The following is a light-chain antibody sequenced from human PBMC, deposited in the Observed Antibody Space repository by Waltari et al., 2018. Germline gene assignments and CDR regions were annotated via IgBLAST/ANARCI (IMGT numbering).Light chain of an antibody. V-gene: IGKV1-13*02. CDR1: QAIRGN. Sequence: AIQLTQSPSSLSASIRDRGTMTCRASQAIRGNLTWYQQKAGRAPKLLIYAASSLESGVPSRFSGSGSGTDFTLTISSLQPEDFATYYCQQFYSYPLTFGGGTKVEIK. CDR2: AAS. CDR3: QQFYSYPLT. J-gene: IGKJ4*01.